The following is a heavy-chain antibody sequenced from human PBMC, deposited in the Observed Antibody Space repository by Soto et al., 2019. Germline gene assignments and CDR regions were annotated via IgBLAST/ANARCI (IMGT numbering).Heavy chain of an antibody. D-gene: IGHD1-26*01. Sequence: QMQLVQSGPEVKKPGTSVKVSCKASGFTFTSSAVQWVRQARGQRLEWIGWIVVGSGNTNYAQKFQERVTITRDMSTSTAYMELSSLRSEDTAVYYCAAPGDVGATILYDYWGQGTLVTVSS. V-gene: IGHV1-58*01. CDR1: GFTFTSSA. CDR2: IVVGSGNT. CDR3: AAPGDVGATILYDY. J-gene: IGHJ4*02.